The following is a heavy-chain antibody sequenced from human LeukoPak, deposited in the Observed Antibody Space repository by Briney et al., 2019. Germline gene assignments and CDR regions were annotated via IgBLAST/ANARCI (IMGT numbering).Heavy chain of an antibody. CDR1: GFTFSSYS. V-gene: IGHV3-21*01. Sequence: KPGGSLRLSCAASGFTFSSYSMNWVRQAPGKGLEWVSSISSSSSYIYYADSVKGRFTISRDNAKNSLYLQMNSLRAEDTAVYYCARAPTRSGYRGNWFDPWGQGTLVTVSS. CDR2: ISSSSSYI. D-gene: IGHD3-3*01. CDR3: ARAPTRSGYRGNWFDP. J-gene: IGHJ5*02.